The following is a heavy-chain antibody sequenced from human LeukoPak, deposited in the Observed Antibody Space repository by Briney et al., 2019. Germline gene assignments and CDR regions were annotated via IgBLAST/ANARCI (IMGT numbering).Heavy chain of an antibody. J-gene: IGHJ4*02. CDR3: STGGYYFDY. CDR2: IKSEPNGGTT. Sequence: PGGALRLSCAGSGFTFSNAWMNWVRQAPGKGVEGVGRIKSEPNGGTTDYAAPVKGRFSISRDASRSTVYLQINSLETEDTAVYYCSTGGYYFDYWGLGTLVTVSS. CDR1: GFTFSNAW. V-gene: IGHV3-15*01.